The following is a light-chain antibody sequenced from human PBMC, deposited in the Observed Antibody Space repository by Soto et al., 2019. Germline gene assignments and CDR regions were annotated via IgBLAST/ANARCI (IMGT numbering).Light chain of an antibody. V-gene: IGKV3-15*01. Sequence: EIVMTQSPATLSVSPGERATLSCRASQSVSSNLAWYQQKPGQAPRLLIYGASTRATGIPARFSGSGSGTEFTLTISSLQSEDFAVYYCQQYNNWPHLTFGGGTKWISN. CDR3: QQYNNWPHLT. J-gene: IGKJ4*01. CDR1: QSVSSN. CDR2: GAS.